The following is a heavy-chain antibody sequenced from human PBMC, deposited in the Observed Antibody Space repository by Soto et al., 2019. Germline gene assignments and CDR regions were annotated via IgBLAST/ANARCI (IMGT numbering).Heavy chain of an antibody. D-gene: IGHD2-15*01. V-gene: IGHV2-5*02. CDR2: IYWDDDK. CDR3: AQGVLRPRPGGFDY. J-gene: IGHJ4*02. CDR1: GFSLSTSGVG. Sequence: GSGPTLVNPTQTLTLTCTFSGFSLSTSGVGVGWIRQPPGKALEWLALIYWDDDKRYSPSLKSRLTITKDTTKNQVVLTMTNMDPVDTATYYCAQGVLRPRPGGFDYWGQGPLVTVSS.